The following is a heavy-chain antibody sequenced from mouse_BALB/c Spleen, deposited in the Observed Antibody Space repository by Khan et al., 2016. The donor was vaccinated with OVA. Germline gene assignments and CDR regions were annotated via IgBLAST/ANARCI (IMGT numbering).Heavy chain of an antibody. CDR3: ARLAYYYDSEGFAY. CDR2: ISSGGSYT. D-gene: IGHD1-1*01. J-gene: IGHJ3*01. V-gene: IGHV5-6*01. Sequence: EVQLVESGGDLVKPEGSLKLSCAASGFTFSTYGMSWVRQTPDKRLEWVATISSGGSYTYYPDSVKGRFTISRDNAKNTLYLQMSSLKSEDTAMLYCARLAYYYDSEGFAYWGQGTLVTVSA. CDR1: GFTFSTYG.